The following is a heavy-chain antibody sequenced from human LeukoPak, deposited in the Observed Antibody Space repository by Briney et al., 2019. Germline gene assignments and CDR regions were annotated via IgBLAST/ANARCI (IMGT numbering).Heavy chain of an antibody. Sequence: GGSLRLSCAASGFTFSSYGMSWVRQAPGRGLEWVSAISGSGGNTYYADSVKGRFTISRDNSKNTLYLQMNSLRAEDTAVYYCARGRLRVDYGDYGVGSHMDVWGKGTTVTVSS. CDR2: ISGSGGNT. J-gene: IGHJ6*03. D-gene: IGHD4-17*01. CDR3: ARGRLRVDYGDYGVGSHMDV. V-gene: IGHV3-23*01. CDR1: GFTFSSYG.